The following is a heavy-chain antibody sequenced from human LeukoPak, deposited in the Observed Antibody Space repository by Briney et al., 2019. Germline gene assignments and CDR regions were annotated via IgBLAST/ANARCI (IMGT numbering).Heavy chain of an antibody. D-gene: IGHD1-26*01. CDR3: ARDDLERVGATPLDY. CDR1: GFTFSSYG. CDR2: IGYDGSNK. J-gene: IGHJ4*02. V-gene: IGHV3-33*01. Sequence: GGSLRLSCAASGFTFSSYGMHWVRQAPGKGLEGVAVIGYDGSNKYYADSVKGRFTISRDNSKNTLYLQMNSLRAEDTAVYYCARDDLERVGATPLDYWGQGALVTVSS.